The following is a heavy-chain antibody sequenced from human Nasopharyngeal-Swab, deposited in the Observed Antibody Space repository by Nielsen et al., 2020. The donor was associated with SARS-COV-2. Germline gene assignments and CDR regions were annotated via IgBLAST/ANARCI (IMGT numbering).Heavy chain of an antibody. CDR2: ISSSSSTI. V-gene: IGHV3-48*01. CDR1: GFTFSSYS. J-gene: IGHJ4*02. Sequence: LSLTCAASGFTFSSYSMNWVRQAPGKGLEWVSYISSSSSTIYYADSVKGRFTISRDNAKNSLYLQMNSLRAEDTAVYYCARKSSFDYWGQGTLVTVSS. CDR3: ARKSSFDY.